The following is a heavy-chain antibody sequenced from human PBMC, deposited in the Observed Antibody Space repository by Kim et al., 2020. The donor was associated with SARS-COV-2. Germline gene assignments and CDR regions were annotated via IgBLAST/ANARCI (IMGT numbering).Heavy chain of an antibody. J-gene: IGHJ6*02. CDR2: INHSGST. CDR3: ARGRGYSYGYSYYYYGMDV. CDR1: GGSFSGYY. Sequence: SETLSLTCAVYGGSFSGYYWSWIRQPPGKGLEWIGEINHSGSTNYNPSLKSRVTISVDTSKNQFSLKLSSVTAADTAVYYCARGRGYSYGYSYYYYGMDVWGQGTTVTVSS. V-gene: IGHV4-34*01. D-gene: IGHD5-18*01.